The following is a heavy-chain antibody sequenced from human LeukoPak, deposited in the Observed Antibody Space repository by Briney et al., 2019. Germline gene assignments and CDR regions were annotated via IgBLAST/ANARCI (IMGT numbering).Heavy chain of an antibody. CDR2: ISYDGSNK. CDR1: GFTFSSYG. D-gene: IGHD6-13*01. V-gene: IGHV3-30*18. CDR3: AKDRSIAAAGYYFDY. J-gene: IGHJ4*02. Sequence: GGSLRLSCAASGFTFSSYGMHWVRQAPGKGLEWVAVISYDGSNKYYADSVKGRFTISRDNSKNTLYLQMNSLRAEDTAVYYCAKDRSIAAAGYYFDYWGQGTLVTVSS.